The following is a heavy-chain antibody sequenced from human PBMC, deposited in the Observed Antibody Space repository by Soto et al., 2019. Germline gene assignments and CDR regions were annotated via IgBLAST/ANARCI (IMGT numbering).Heavy chain of an antibody. Sequence: PGGSLRLSCAASGSTFSQYSMNWVRQAPGKGLDWLSYIILSSTIIYYADSVKGRFTISRDNAKNSLYLQMNSLRDEDSAVYFCARGVGTLGYWGQGTLVTVSS. CDR1: GSTFSQYS. V-gene: IGHV3-48*02. CDR2: IILSSTII. J-gene: IGHJ4*02. CDR3: ARGVGTLGY.